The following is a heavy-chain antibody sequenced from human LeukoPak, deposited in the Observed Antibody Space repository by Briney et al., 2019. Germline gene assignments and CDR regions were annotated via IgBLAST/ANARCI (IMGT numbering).Heavy chain of an antibody. Sequence: GGSLRLSCAASGFTFSSYVMTWVRQAPGMGLEWVSATSARDDNKYYTDSVKGRFTISRDNSRYTLYLQMNSLRAEDTAVYYCARENYDSKGYTTWGQGTLVTVSS. D-gene: IGHD3-22*01. CDR3: ARENYDSKGYTT. CDR2: TSARDDNK. V-gene: IGHV3-23*01. J-gene: IGHJ5*02. CDR1: GFTFSSYV.